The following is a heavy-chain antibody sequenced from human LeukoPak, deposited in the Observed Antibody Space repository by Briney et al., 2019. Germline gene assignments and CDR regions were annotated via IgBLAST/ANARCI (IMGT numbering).Heavy chain of an antibody. D-gene: IGHD1-26*01. CDR3: TRVSRQYSGSFFCFEY. CDR1: GGSISSSS. V-gene: IGHV3-30*03. J-gene: IGHJ4*02. Sequence: LSLTCTVSGGSISSSSYYWGWIRQPPGKGLEWVAVISYDGNNKYYADSVKGRFTISRDSSKNTLFLQMNSLRAEDTAVYYCTRVSRQYSGSFFCFEYWGQGTLVTVSS. CDR2: ISYDGNNK.